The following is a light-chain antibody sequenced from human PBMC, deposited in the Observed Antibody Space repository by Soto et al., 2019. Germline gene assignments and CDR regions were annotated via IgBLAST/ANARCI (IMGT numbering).Light chain of an antibody. CDR1: ESMSNC. V-gene: IGKV1-5*01. CDR2: AAS. J-gene: IGKJ5*01. Sequence: DIQMTQSPSSLSASFGDRITITCRASESMSNCLAWYQQKPGKAPKLLIYAASSLQSGVPSRFSGSGSGTDFTFTISTLQPEDIATYYCQQYDDLLLTFGQGTRLEI. CDR3: QQYDDLLLT.